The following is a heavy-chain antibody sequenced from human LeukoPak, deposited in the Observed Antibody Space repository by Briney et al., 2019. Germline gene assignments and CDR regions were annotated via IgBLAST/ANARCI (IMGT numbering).Heavy chain of an antibody. CDR2: IYYSGST. D-gene: IGHD3-9*01. J-gene: IGHJ4*02. V-gene: IGHV4-39*01. CDR3: ARPSYYDIVTGYTKDY. Sequence: SETLSLTCTVSGGSISSSSYYWGWTRQPPGKGLEWIGSIYYSGSTYYNPSLKSRVTISVDTSKNQFSLKLSSVTAADTAVYYCARPSYYDIVTGYTKDYWGQGTLVTVSS. CDR1: GGSISSSSYY.